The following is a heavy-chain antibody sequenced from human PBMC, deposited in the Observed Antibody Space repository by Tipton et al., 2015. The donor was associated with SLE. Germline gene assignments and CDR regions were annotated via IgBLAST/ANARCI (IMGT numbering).Heavy chain of an antibody. CDR3: ARESQLLYYRGFDI. CDR1: GFTFSSSW. CDR2: NVRDESTT. V-gene: IGHV3-74*01. J-gene: IGHJ3*02. Sequence: SLRLSCAASGFTFSSSWMHWVRQAPGIGLVWVSRNVRDESTTTYADSVKGRFTISRDNAKNTLYLQINRLRAEDTAVYYCARESQLLYYRGFDIWGQGTTVNVSS. D-gene: IGHD2-2*01.